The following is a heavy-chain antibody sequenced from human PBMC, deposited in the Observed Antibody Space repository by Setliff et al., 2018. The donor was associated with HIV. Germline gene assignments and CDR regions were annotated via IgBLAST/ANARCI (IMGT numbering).Heavy chain of an antibody. CDR2: IANGINT. CDR3: VRDLTTIVTRKVFDI. J-gene: IGHJ3*02. CDR1: GFSFSNYA. Sequence: GGSLRLSCAASGFSFSNYAMTWVRQAPGKGLEWVSTIANGINTYYADSVRGRFTISRDNSKNTLYLQMNSLRAEDTAVYYCVRDLTTIVTRKVFDIWGQGTMVTVSS. V-gene: IGHV3-23*01. D-gene: IGHD4-4*01.